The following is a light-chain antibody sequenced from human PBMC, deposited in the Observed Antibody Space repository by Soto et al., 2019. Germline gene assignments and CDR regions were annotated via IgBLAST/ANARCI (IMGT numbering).Light chain of an antibody. J-gene: IGLJ2*01. Sequence: QSVLTQPPSVSGAPGQRVSISCTGSSSNIGTYYDVHWYQQLPGTAPKLLIYGNDNRPSGVPDRFSGSKSGTSASLAITGLEAEDEAGYYCQSYDSTLSGYVVFGGGTQLTVL. V-gene: IGLV1-40*01. CDR1: SSNIGTYYD. CDR3: QSYDSTLSGYVV. CDR2: GND.